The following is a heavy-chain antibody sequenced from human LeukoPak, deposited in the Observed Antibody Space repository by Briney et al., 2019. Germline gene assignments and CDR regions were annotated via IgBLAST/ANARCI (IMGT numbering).Heavy chain of an antibody. CDR1: GFTFSSYW. V-gene: IGHV3-74*01. Sequence: GGSLRLSCAASGFTFSSYWMIWVRQAPGKGLVYVSHMNTDGSTANYVDSVKGRFTISRDNAKNTLYLQMDSLRAEDTAVYYCGRDNTGSVDYWGQGTLVTVSS. J-gene: IGHJ4*02. CDR2: MNTDGSTA. CDR3: GRDNTGSVDY. D-gene: IGHD3-10*01.